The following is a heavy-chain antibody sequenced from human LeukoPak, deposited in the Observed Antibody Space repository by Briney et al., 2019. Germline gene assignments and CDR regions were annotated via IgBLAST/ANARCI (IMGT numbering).Heavy chain of an antibody. CDR1: GGSLISGGYY. J-gene: IGHJ4*02. V-gene: IGHV4-31*03. CDR3: AARAATGTIVDS. CDR2: IYYSGGT. Sequence: SETLSLTCTVSGGSLISGGYYWSWLRQHPGKGLEWIGYIYYSGGTFYNPSLKSRVTISLDTSKNQFSLKLSSVTAADTAVYYCAARAATGTIVDSWGQGTLVTVSS. D-gene: IGHD6-13*01.